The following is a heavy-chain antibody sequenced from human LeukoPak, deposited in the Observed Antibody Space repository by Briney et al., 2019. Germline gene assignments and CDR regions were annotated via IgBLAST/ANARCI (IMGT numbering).Heavy chain of an antibody. J-gene: IGHJ4*02. Sequence: GGSLRLSCAASRFIFSSYHMHWVRQPPGKGLEWVSHITASGTAMFYADSVKGRFTISRDNAKNSLYLQMNSLRDEDTAVYYCASSGSYRFDYWGQGTLVTVSS. CDR2: ITASGTAM. D-gene: IGHD1-26*01. CDR3: ASSGSYRFDY. CDR1: RFIFSSYH. V-gene: IGHV3-48*02.